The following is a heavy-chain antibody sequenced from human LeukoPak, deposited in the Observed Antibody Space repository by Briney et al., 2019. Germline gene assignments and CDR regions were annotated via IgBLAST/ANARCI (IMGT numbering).Heavy chain of an antibody. CDR2: IYYSGST. Sequence: SETLSLTCTVSGGSISSGDYFWSWIRQPPGKGLEWIGYIYYSGSTNYNPSLKSRVTISVDTSKNQFSLKLSSVTAADTAVYYCARGNGWLQSFDYWGQGTLVTVSS. V-gene: IGHV4-61*08. CDR1: GGSISSGDYF. CDR3: ARGNGWLQSFDY. J-gene: IGHJ4*02. D-gene: IGHD5-24*01.